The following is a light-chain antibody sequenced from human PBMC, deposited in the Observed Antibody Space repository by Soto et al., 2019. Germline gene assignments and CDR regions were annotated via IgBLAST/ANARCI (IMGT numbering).Light chain of an antibody. V-gene: IGLV2-8*01. J-gene: IGLJ3*02. CDR3: SSYAGSNDSWV. CDR1: SSDIGAYNY. CDR2: EVS. Sequence: QPVLTQPPSASGSPGQSVTISCTGTSSDIGAYNYVSWYQQHPGKAPKLMIHEVSKRPSGVPDRFSGSKSGNTASLTVSGLQAEDEADYYCSSYAGSNDSWVFGGGTKLTVL.